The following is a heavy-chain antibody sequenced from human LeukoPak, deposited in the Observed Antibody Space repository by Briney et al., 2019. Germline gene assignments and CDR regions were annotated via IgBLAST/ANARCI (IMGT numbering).Heavy chain of an antibody. CDR2: ISSSGSTI. V-gene: IGHV3-48*03. Sequence: GGSLRLSCAASGFTFSSYEMPWVRQAPGKGLEWVSYISSSGSTIYYADSVKGRFTISRDNAKHSLYLQMNSLRAEDTAVYYCARDYGGSSPFGYWGQGTLVTVSS. CDR1: GFTFSSYE. D-gene: IGHD4-23*01. J-gene: IGHJ4*02. CDR3: ARDYGGSSPFGY.